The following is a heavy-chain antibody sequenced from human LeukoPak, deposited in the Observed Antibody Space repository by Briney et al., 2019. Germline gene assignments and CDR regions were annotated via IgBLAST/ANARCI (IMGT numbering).Heavy chain of an antibody. CDR1: GFTFSSYD. CDR3: VRASTTVPNLLDN. CDR2: IGTAGDP. D-gene: IGHD4-17*01. J-gene: IGHJ4*02. V-gene: IGHV3-13*05. Sequence: GGSLRLSCAASGFTFSSYDMHWVRQATGKGLEWVSAIGTAGDPYYPGSVKGRFTISRDNAKNTLYLQMNSLRAEDTAVYFCVRASTTVPNLLDNWGQGTLVTVSS.